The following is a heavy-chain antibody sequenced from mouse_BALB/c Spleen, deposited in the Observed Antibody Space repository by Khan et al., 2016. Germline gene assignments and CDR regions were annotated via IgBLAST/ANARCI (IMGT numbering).Heavy chain of an antibody. CDR1: GYAFTSYN. CDR2: IDPYNGGT. D-gene: IGHD2-1*01. V-gene: IGHV1S135*01. CDR3: ASDLLWYAMDY. J-gene: IGHJ4*01. Sequence: VQLQQSGPELVKPGALVKVSCKASGYAFTSYNMYWVKQSHGKSLEWIGNIDPYNGGTNYNQKFKGKATLTVDKSSNTAFLHLNSLTSEDSAVYYCASDLLWYAMDYWGQGTSATFSS.